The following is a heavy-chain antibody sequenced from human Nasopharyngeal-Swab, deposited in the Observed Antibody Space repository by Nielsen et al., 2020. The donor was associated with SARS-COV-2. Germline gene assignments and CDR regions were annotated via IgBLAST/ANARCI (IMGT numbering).Heavy chain of an antibody. CDR3: AKDQSINWFDP. V-gene: IGHV3-30*18. CDR2: ISYDGSNK. Sequence: WIRQPPGKGLEWVAVISYDGSNKYYADSVKGRFTISRDNSKNTLYLQMNSLRAEDTAVYYYAKDQSINWFDPWGQGTLVTVSS. J-gene: IGHJ5*02. D-gene: IGHD2-21*01.